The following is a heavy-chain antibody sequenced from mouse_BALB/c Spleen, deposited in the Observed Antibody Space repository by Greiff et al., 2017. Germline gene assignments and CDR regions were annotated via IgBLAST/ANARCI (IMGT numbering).Heavy chain of an antibody. CDR2: IYPGSGNT. V-gene: IGHV1-77*01. CDR3: AIYYGYDEEVLDY. CDR1: GYTFTDYY. J-gene: IGHJ2*01. D-gene: IGHD2-2*01. Sequence: QVQLQQSGAELARPGASVKLSCKASGYTFTDYYINWVKQRTGQGLEWIGEIYPGSGNTYYNEKFKGKATLTADKSSSTAYMQLSSLTSEDSAVYFCAIYYGYDEEVLDYWGQGTTLTVSS.